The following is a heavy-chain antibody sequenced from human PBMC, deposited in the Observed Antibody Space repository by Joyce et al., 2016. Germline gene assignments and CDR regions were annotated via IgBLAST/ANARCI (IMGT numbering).Heavy chain of an antibody. CDR2: IHHSGST. V-gene: IGHV4-34*01. D-gene: IGHD4-17*01. Sequence: QVQLHQWGAGLLKPSETLSLTCVVNGGSFRGYYWSWIRQPPGKGLEWIGEIHHSGSTDVNPSLKSRVTSSVDTSETRCFLDLTSVTAADTAVYYCAREGSYGDYGGDAFDLWGQGTMVIVSS. CDR1: GGSFRGYY. J-gene: IGHJ3*01. CDR3: AREGSYGDYGGDAFDL.